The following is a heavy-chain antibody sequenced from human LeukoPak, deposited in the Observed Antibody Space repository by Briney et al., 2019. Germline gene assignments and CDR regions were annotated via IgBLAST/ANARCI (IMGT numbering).Heavy chain of an antibody. D-gene: IGHD6-19*01. V-gene: IGHV3-66*02. Sequence: GGSLRLSCVASGFTVSSNYMSWVRQAPGKGLKWVSLIYSGGSTYYADSVKGRFTISRDNSKNTLYLQMNSLRAEDTALYYCASTGYSSGWYSWFDPWGQGTLVTVSS. CDR2: IYSGGST. J-gene: IGHJ5*02. CDR3: ASTGYSSGWYSWFDP. CDR1: GFTVSSNY.